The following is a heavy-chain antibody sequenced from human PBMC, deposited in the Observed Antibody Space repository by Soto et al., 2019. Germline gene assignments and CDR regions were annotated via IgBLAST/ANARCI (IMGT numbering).Heavy chain of an antibody. D-gene: IGHD3-10*01. CDR2: ISSSSSTI. CDR3: ASFYDWGSYYYYYYYGMDV. J-gene: IGHJ6*02. CDR1: GFTFSSYS. Sequence: GGSLRLSCAASGFTFSSYSMNWVRQAPGKGLEWVSYISSSSSTIYYADSVKGRFTISRDNAKNPQYLQMNSLRAEDKAVYDCASFYDWGSYYYYYYYGMDVWGQGTTVTVSS. V-gene: IGHV3-48*04.